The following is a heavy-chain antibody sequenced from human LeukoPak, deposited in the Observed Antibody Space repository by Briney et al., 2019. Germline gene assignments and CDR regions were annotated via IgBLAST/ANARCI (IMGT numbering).Heavy chain of an antibody. Sequence: PGGSLRLSCAASGFTFSSYAMHWVRQAPGKGLEWVAVISYDGSNKYYADSVKGRFTISGDNSKNTLYLQMNSLRAEDTAVYYCASVYDSSGYYSQYFQHWGQGTLVTVSS. J-gene: IGHJ1*01. CDR2: ISYDGSNK. V-gene: IGHV3-30-3*01. CDR3: ASVYDSSGYYSQYFQH. CDR1: GFTFSSYA. D-gene: IGHD3-22*01.